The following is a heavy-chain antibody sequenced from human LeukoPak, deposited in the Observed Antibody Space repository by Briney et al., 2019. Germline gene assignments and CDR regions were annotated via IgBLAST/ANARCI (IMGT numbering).Heavy chain of an antibody. J-gene: IGHJ4*02. Sequence: GASVKVSCKASGGTFRSFAISWVRQAPGQGLEWMGSIVPMFGIAKYAQKFQGRVAITADESGSTAYIDLSNLRSEDTALYYCARPMCSSTSCPPDYWGQGTLVTVSS. CDR1: GGTFRSFA. V-gene: IGHV1-69*13. CDR3: ARPMCSSTSCPPDY. CDR2: IVPMFGIA. D-gene: IGHD2-2*01.